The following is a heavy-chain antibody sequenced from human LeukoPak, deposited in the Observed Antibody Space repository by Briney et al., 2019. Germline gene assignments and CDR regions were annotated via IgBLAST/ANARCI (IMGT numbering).Heavy chain of an antibody. V-gene: IGHV3-21*01. CDR2: ISSSSSYI. CDR1: GFTFSSYS. Sequence: GGSLRLSCAASGFTFSSYSMNGVREAPGKGLEWVSSISSSSSYIYYADSVKGRFTISRDNAKNSLYLQMNSLRAEDTAVYYCARDLVLGSGYDSYDAFDIWGQGTMVTVSS. J-gene: IGHJ3*02. CDR3: ARDLVLGSGYDSYDAFDI. D-gene: IGHD5-12*01.